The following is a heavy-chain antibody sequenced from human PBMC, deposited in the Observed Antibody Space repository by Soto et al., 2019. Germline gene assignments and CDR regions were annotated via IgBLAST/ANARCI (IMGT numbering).Heavy chain of an antibody. CDR1: GFTFSSYA. V-gene: IGHV3-64*01. D-gene: IGHD4-17*01. CDR3: ARASTTVTTGDY. Sequence: RGSLRLSCAASGFTFSSYAMHWVRQAPGKGLEYVSAISSNGGSTYYANSVKGRFTISRDNSKNTLYLQMGSLRAEDMAVYYCARASTTVTTGDYWGQGTLVTVSS. CDR2: ISSNGGST. J-gene: IGHJ4*02.